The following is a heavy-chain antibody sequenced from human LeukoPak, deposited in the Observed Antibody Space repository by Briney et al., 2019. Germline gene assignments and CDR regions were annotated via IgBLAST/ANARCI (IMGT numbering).Heavy chain of an antibody. J-gene: IGHJ4*02. CDR1: EFSVGSNY. CDR2: IYSGGST. V-gene: IGHV3-66*01. CDR3: AREDCSGGSCYSY. Sequence: GGSLRLSCAASEFSVGSNYMTWVRQAPGKGLEWVSLIYSGGSTYYADSVKGRFTISRDNAKNTLYLQMNSLRAEYTAVYYCAREDCSGGSCYSYWGQGTLVTVSS. D-gene: IGHD2-15*01.